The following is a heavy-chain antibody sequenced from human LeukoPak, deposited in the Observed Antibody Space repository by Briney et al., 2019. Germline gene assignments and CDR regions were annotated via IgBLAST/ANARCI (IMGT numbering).Heavy chain of an antibody. J-gene: IGHJ4*02. CDR2: LHHSGST. CDR3: ARVVTAVSYFDY. D-gene: IGHD2-21*02. CDR1: GFSISSGYY. V-gene: IGHV4-38-2*01. Sequence: SETLSLTCDVSGFSISSGYYWGWIRQPPGKGLEWIGTLHHSGSTYYNPSLKRRLSISVDTSKNQFSLNLSSVTAADTAVYFCARVVTAVSYFDYWGQGTLVTVSS.